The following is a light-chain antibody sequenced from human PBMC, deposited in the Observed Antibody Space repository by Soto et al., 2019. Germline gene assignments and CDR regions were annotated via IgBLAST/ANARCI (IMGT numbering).Light chain of an antibody. CDR3: AAWDDSLNGYVV. V-gene: IGLV1-44*01. J-gene: IGLJ2*01. CDR2: SNN. CDR1: SSNIGSNT. Sequence: QSVLTQPTSASGTPGQRVTISCSGSSSNIGSNTVNWYKQLPGTASKLLIYSNNQRPSGVPDRFSGSKSGTSASLAISGLQSEDEADYYCAAWDDSLNGYVVFGGGTKLTVL.